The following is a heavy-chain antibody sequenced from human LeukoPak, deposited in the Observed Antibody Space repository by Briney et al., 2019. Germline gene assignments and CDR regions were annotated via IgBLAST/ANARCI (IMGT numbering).Heavy chain of an antibody. CDR1: GYTFPSYF. V-gene: IGHV1-46*01. CDR2: INPTGGST. CDR3: ATATGYCSSTSCYLSGPQGSDYGMDV. Sequence: GASVTVSCTASGYTFPSYFMHWVRQAPGQGLEWMGIINPTGGSTTYAQKFQGRVTMTRDTSTSTVYMELSSLRSDDTAVYYCATATGYCSSTSCYLSGPQGSDYGMDVWGQGTTVTVSS. D-gene: IGHD2-2*01. J-gene: IGHJ6*02.